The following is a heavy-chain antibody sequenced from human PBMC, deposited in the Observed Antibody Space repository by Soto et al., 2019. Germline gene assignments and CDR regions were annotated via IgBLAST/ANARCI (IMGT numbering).Heavy chain of an antibody. V-gene: IGHV3-30*03. CDR2: ISYDGSST. D-gene: IGHD6-13*01. Sequence: GGSLRLSCAASGFTFSSFGMHWVRQAPGKGLEWVAVISYDGSSTSYADSVKGRFTISRDNAKNTLYLQMNSLRAEDTAVYYCARALLYSSTEPFDPWGQGTLVTVSS. CDR1: GFTFSSFG. CDR3: ARALLYSSTEPFDP. J-gene: IGHJ5*02.